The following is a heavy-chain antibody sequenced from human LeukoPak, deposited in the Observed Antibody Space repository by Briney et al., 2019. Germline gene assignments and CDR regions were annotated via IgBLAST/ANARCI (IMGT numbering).Heavy chain of an antibody. CDR1: GFTVSSNY. D-gene: IGHD1-7*01. J-gene: IGHJ6*02. CDR3: ARDGAGTDLDGMDV. Sequence: PGGSLRLSCAASGFTVSSNYMSWVRQAQGKGLEWVSVIYSGGSTYYADSVKGRFTISRDNSKNTLYLQMNSLRAEDTAVYYCARDGAGTDLDGMDVWGQGTTVTVSS. CDR2: IYSGGST. V-gene: IGHV3-53*01.